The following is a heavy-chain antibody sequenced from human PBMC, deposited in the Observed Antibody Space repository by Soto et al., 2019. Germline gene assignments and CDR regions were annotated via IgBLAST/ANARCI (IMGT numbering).Heavy chain of an antibody. J-gene: IGHJ4*02. CDR2: IIPILGKA. V-gene: IGHV1-69*02. CDR1: GGTFSSYT. D-gene: IGHD6-19*01. Sequence: QVQLVQSGAEVKKPGSSVKVSCKASGGTFSSYTISWVRQAPGQGLEWMGRIIPILGKANYGQKFQGRVTITADKSTSTAYMELSSLRSEDTAVYYCLMDHLSSGWYLDYWGQGTLVTVSS. CDR3: LMDHLSSGWYLDY.